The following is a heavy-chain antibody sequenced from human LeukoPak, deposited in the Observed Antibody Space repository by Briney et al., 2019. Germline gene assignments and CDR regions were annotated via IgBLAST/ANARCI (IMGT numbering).Heavy chain of an antibody. Sequence: GGSLRLSCAASGFTFSSYGMHCGRHAPGKGLEWVAVIWYDGSNKYYADSVKGRFTISRDNSKNTLYLQMNSLRAEDTAVYYCAKEGRQYYYDSSGYYSNWFDLWGQGTLVTVSS. D-gene: IGHD3-22*01. CDR2: IWYDGSNK. V-gene: IGHV3-33*06. J-gene: IGHJ5*02. CDR1: GFTFSSYG. CDR3: AKEGRQYYYDSSGYYSNWFDL.